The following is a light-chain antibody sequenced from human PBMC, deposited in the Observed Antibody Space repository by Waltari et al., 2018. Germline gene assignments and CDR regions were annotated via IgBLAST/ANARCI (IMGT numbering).Light chain of an antibody. V-gene: IGKV3-20*01. Sequence: EIVLTQSPGTLPLSPGETATLSCRASQSVSSSYLAWYQQKPGQAPRLLIYGTSSRATGIPDRFSGSGSGTGFTLTISRLEPEDFAVYYCQQYASSPWTFGQGTKVEIK. CDR2: GTS. J-gene: IGKJ1*01. CDR1: QSVSSSY. CDR3: QQYASSPWT.